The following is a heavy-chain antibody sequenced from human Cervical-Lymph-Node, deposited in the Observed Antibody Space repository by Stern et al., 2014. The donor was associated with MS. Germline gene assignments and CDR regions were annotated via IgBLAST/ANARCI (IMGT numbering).Heavy chain of an antibody. J-gene: IGHJ5*02. CDR1: GYTFTSHY. D-gene: IGHD3-10*01. CDR3: ARGFVSTANWFDH. CDR2: FNPSSDST. V-gene: IGHV1-46*01. Sequence: QVQLVQSGAEVKKPGASVTVSCKASGYTFTSHYIHWVRQAPGQGLEWMGIFNPSSDSTSPAPLFQGRLTMTWDTSTSTVNMHLSSLTSEDTAVCYCARGFVSTANWFDHWGQGTLVTVSS.